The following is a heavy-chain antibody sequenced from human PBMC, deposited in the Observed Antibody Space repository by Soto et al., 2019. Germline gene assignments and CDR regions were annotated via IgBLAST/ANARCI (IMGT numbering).Heavy chain of an antibody. CDR1: GFTFRTYT. CDR2: IRGFSPYT. D-gene: IGHD2-15*01. V-gene: IGHV3-21*01. Sequence: GGSLTLSCISSGFTFRTYTMNWVRQAPGKGLEWVSGIRGFSPYTFYAESVKGRFTISRDNAKNSLYLQMNSLRAEDTAVYYCARDRGYDAHDYYYNAMDVWGQGTTVTVSS. CDR3: ARDRGYDAHDYYYNAMDV. J-gene: IGHJ6*02.